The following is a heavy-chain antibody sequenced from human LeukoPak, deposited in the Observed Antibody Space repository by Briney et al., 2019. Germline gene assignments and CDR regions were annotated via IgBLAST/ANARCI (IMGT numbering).Heavy chain of an antibody. J-gene: IGHJ4*02. CDR3: ARHRASAAPYYFDS. D-gene: IGHD6-13*01. CDR2: IYYSGGT. V-gene: IGHV4-59*08. CDR1: GGSISSYY. Sequence: SETLSLTCTVSGGSISSYYWSWIRQPPGKGLEWIGYIYYSGGTNYNPSLKSRVTISVDTSKNQFSLKLSSVTAADTAVYYCARHRASAAPYYFDSWGQGTLVTVSS.